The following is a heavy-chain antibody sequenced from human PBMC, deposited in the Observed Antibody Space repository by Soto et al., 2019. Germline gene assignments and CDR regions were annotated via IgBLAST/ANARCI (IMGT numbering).Heavy chain of an antibody. CDR2: IHSDGSTT. Sequence: EVQLVESEGGLVQRGGSLRLSCAASGFTFNYYWMHWVRQAPGQGLVWVSHIHSDGSTTTYADSVKGRFTISRDNAKNTLYRQMNSLRAEDRAVYYCVRGDKGGFDLWGQGTTVTVSS. D-gene: IGHD2-21*02. CDR3: VRGDKGGFDL. J-gene: IGHJ3*01. CDR1: GFTFNYYW. V-gene: IGHV3-74*01.